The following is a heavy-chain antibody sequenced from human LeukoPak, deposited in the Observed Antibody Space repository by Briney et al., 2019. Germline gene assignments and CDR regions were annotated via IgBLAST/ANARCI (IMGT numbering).Heavy chain of an antibody. V-gene: IGHV3-43*01. J-gene: IGHJ3*02. CDR3: VKDDYGPFDI. CDR2: IDWIVHST. CDR1: GFTFDDYT. Sequence: GGSLRLSCAASGFTFDDYTMHWVRQVPGKGLEWVSLIDWIVHSTNYADSVKGRFTVSRDNSKNSLYLQMNSLRPEDTALYYCVKDDYGPFDIWGPGTMVTVSS. D-gene: IGHD4-17*01.